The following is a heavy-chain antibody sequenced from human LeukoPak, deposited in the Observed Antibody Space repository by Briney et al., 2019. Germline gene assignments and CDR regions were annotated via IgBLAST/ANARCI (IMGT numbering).Heavy chain of an antibody. CDR1: GFSVSRLG. CDR3: AREGIRVRSFDP. D-gene: IGHD2-15*01. V-gene: IGHV3-48*03. CDR2: ISSSGTTV. Sequence: LFYPPSGFSVSRLGTNSARQDAGGGLEWVSYISSSGTTVYYADSVKGRFAISRDNARNSLFLQMNSLGVEDTAVYYCAREGIRVRSFDPWGQGTLVTVSS. J-gene: IGHJ5*02.